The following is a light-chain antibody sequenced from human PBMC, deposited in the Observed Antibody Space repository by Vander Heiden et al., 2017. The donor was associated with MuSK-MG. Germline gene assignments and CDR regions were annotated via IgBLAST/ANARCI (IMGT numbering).Light chain of an antibody. Sequence: EIVLTQSPGTLSLSPGERATLSCRASQTISSRYLTWYQQRPGQTPRLLIYGATSRASGVSDRFSGSASGTDFILTISRLEPEDVAVYFCHQCGSSPPWTFGQGTKVEIK. CDR3: HQCGSSPPWT. J-gene: IGKJ1*01. V-gene: IGKV3-20*01. CDR2: GAT. CDR1: QTISSRY.